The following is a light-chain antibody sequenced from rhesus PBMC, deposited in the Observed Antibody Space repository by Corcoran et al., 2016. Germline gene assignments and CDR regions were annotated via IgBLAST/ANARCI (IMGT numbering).Light chain of an antibody. CDR1: QSVSSW. Sequence: DIQMTQSPSSLSASVGDTVTITCRASQSVSSWLAWYQQKPGKAPKVLIYRASSLQPGVPSRFSGSGSGTDFTLTINGLQSEDFATYYCQQYSTSPIFPFGPGTKLDF. CDR2: RAS. V-gene: IGKV1-22*01. CDR3: QQYSTSPIFP. J-gene: IGKJ3*01.